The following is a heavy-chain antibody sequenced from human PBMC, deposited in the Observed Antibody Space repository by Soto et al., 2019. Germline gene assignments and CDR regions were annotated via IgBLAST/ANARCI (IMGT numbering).Heavy chain of an antibody. CDR1: GGTFSSYA. D-gene: IGHD3-3*01. CDR2: IIPIFGTA. CDR3: ARIKIFGVVTNAFDI. V-gene: IGHV1-69*13. Sequence: SVKVSCKASGGTFSSYAISWVRQAPGQGLEWMGGIIPIFGTANYAQKFQGRVTITADESTSTAYMELSSLRSEDTAVYYCARIKIFGVVTNAFDIWGQGTMVTVSS. J-gene: IGHJ3*02.